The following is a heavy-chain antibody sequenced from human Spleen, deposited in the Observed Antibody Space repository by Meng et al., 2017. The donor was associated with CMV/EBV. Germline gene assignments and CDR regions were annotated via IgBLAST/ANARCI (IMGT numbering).Heavy chain of an antibody. J-gene: IGHJ4*02. CDR2: VSTYNGNT. CDR1: GYTFINFG. CDR3: ARDRYTWDFDY. V-gene: IGHV1-18*01. Sequence: ASVKVSCKASGYTFINFGITWVRQAPGQGLQWMGWVSTYNGNTNYAKSLQGRVTLTTDTSTSTAYMELRSLRSDDTAVYFCARDRYTWDFDYWGQGTLVTVSS. D-gene: IGHD1-1*01.